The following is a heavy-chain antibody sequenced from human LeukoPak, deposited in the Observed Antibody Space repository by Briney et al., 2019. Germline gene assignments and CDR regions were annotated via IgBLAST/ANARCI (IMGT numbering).Heavy chain of an antibody. CDR2: IIPIFGTA. J-gene: IGHJ6*03. Sequence: ASVKVSCKASGGTFSSYAISWVRQAPGQGLEWMGGIIPIFGTANYAQKFQGRVTITADESTSTAYMELSSLRSEDTAVYYCARGFRSSSWYSVYYYYYYMDVWGKGTTVTISS. CDR1: GGTFSSYA. V-gene: IGHV1-69*13. CDR3: ARGFRSSSWYSVYYYYYYMDV. D-gene: IGHD6-13*01.